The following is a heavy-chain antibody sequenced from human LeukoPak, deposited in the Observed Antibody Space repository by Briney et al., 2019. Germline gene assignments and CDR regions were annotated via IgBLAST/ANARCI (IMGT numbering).Heavy chain of an antibody. V-gene: IGHV1-46*01. CDR1: GYTFTIYY. D-gene: IGHD3-22*01. J-gene: IGHJ4*02. CDR3: ARDAYYDRSGYCDY. CDR2: INPSVVST. Sequence: ASVKVSCKASGYTFTIYYMHWVRQAPGQGLEWMGIINPSVVSTSYAQKFQGRVTMTRDTSTSPVYLELSSLRSDATAVYYCARDAYYDRSGYCDYWGQGTLVTVSS.